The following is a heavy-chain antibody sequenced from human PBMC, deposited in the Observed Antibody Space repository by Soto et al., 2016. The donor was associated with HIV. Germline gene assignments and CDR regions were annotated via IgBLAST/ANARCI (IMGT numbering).Heavy chain of an antibody. CDR3: ARDHLIWGYSGYDFLFDY. D-gene: IGHD5-12*01. CDR1: GFTFSSYS. Sequence: EVQLVESGGGLVQPGGSLRLSCAASGFTFSSYSMNWVRQAPGKGLEWVSYISSSSSTICYADSVKGRFTISRDNAKNSLYLQMNSLRAEDTAVYYCARDHLIWGYSGYDFLFDYWGQGTLVTVSS. V-gene: IGHV3-48*04. CDR2: ISSSSSTI. J-gene: IGHJ4*02.